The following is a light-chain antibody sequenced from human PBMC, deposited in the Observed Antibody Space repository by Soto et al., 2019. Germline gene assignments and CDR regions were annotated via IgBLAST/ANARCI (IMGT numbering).Light chain of an antibody. Sequence: DIQITQSPSTLSGSVGDRVTISCRASQTISSWLAWYQQKPGKAPKLLIYKASTLNSGVPSRFSGSGSRTEFTLTISSLQPDDFATYYCQHYNSYSEAFGQGTKVDIK. CDR2: KAS. CDR1: QTISSW. CDR3: QHYNSYSEA. J-gene: IGKJ1*01. V-gene: IGKV1-5*03.